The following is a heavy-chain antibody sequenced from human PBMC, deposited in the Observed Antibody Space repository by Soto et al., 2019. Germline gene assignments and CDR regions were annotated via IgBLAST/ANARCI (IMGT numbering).Heavy chain of an antibody. D-gene: IGHD6-13*01. J-gene: IGHJ3*02. CDR2: IIPILGIA. CDR1: GGTFSSYT. CDR3: ARVKGQQLAIGAFDI. Sequence: GASVKVSCKASGGTFSSYTISWVRQAPGQGLEWMGRIIPILGIANYAQKFQGRVTITADKSTSTAYMELSSLRSEDTAVYYCARVKGQQLAIGAFDIWGQGTMVTVSS. V-gene: IGHV1-69*02.